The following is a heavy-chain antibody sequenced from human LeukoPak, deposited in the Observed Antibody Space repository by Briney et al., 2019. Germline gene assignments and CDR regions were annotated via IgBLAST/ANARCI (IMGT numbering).Heavy chain of an antibody. J-gene: IGHJ4*02. D-gene: IGHD3-10*01. CDR3: ARDGPAQMVDFDY. CDR2: IHPNNGAT. Sequence: DSVKVSCKASGYTFTGSGWYLYWLRQAPGQGLGSVGWIHPNNGATLYAQKFQGRVAMTTDTSISTAYMELSRLRPDDTAMYYCARDGPAQMVDFDYWGQGTLVTVSS. V-gene: IGHV1-2*02. CDR1: GYTFTGSGWY.